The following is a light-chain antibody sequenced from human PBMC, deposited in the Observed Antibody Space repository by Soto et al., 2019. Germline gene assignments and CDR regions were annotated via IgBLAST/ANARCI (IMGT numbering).Light chain of an antibody. CDR3: QQYYSTPWT. J-gene: IGKJ1*01. Sequence: EIVMTQFPATLSVSPGERATLSCRASQSVSTNLAWYQHKPGQAPRLLMQTASSRASGVPARISGSGSGTDFTLTISSLQAEDVAVYYCQQYYSTPWTFGQGTKVDI. CDR2: TAS. V-gene: IGKV3-15*01. CDR1: QSVSTN.